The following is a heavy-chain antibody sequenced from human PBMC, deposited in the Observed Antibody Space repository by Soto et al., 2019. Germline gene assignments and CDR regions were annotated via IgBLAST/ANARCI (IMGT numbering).Heavy chain of an antibody. CDR1: GGSVRSGIYY. CDR3: ATEPGAVPGPVDY. CDR2: IFHNGIS. V-gene: IGHV4-61*01. J-gene: IGHJ4*02. Sequence: QVQLQESGPGLVKPSETLSLTCTVSGGSVRSGIYYWSWIRQPPGKTLEWIGYIFHNGISKSSTSLKSRVNISIDKYKNQLSLNLRSVTAAETAVYYCATEPGAVPGPVDYWGQGTLVTVA. D-gene: IGHD6-19*01.